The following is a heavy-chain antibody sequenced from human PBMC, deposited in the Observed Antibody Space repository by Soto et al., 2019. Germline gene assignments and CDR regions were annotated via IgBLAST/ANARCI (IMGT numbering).Heavy chain of an antibody. Sequence: QVQLVQSGAEVKKPGASVKVSCKASGYNFMRYGFTWVRQAPGQLLEWMGWINVDNGETKYPQKIQGRVTMTTDTSTSTVYMELRSLTSDDTAVYYCARWISGGYSDWFDPWGHGTLVTVSS. V-gene: IGHV1-18*04. D-gene: IGHD1-26*01. CDR3: ARWISGGYSDWFDP. CDR1: GYNFMRYG. J-gene: IGHJ5*02. CDR2: INVDNGET.